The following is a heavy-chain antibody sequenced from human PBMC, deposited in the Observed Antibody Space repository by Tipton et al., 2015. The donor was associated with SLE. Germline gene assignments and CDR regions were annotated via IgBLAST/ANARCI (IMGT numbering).Heavy chain of an antibody. J-gene: IGHJ3*02. D-gene: IGHD3-3*01. Sequence: TLSLTCAVYGGSFSGYYWSWIRQPQGKGLEWIGEINHSGSTNYNPSLKSRVTISIDTSKNQFSLKLSSVTAADTSVYYRARGKDYDFWSGYYRRDASDIWGQGTMVTVSS. CDR3: ARGKDYDFWSGYYRRDASDI. CDR2: INHSGST. V-gene: IGHV4-34*01. CDR1: GGSFSGYY.